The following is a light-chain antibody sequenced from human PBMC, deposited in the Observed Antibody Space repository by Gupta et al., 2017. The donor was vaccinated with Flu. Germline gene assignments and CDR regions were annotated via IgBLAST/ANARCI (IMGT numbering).Light chain of an antibody. CDR3: QQYNTYLHT. CDR1: QSISRW. V-gene: IGKV1-5*01. J-gene: IGKJ2*01. CDR2: AGS. Sequence: GDRVTITCRASQSISRWLAWYQQKPGKAPTLLIYAGSNLEVGVPSRFSGSWSGTDFTLTISSLQPEDFATYYCQQYNTYLHTFGQGTRLQTK.